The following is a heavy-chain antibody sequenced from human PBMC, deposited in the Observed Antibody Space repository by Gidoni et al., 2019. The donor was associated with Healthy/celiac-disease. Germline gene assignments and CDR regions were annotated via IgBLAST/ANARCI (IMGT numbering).Heavy chain of an antibody. D-gene: IGHD3-22*01. Sequence: QVQLVQSGAEVKKPGASVKVSCKASGYTFTSYYMHWVRQAPGQGLEWMGIINPSGGSTSYAQKFQGRVTMTRDTSTSTVYMELSSLRSEDTAVYYCARDYYDSSGYYSLYFDYWGQGTLVTVSS. CDR3: ARDYYDSSGYYSLYFDY. CDR1: GYTFTSYY. J-gene: IGHJ4*02. V-gene: IGHV1-46*01. CDR2: INPSGGST.